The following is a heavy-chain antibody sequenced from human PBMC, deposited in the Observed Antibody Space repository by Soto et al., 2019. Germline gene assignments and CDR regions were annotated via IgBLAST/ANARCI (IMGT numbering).Heavy chain of an antibody. J-gene: IGHJ6*01. V-gene: IGHV6-1*01. CDR3: ARGTHRIGWYSPWPTIPGPAV. CDR1: GDSVSSNSAS. CDR2: TYYRSKWYN. D-gene: IGHD6-19*01. Sequence: PSQTLSLTCAISGDSVSSNSASWDWIRQSPSRGLEGLGRTYYRSKWYNDYAVSLKGRVTINPDTSKNHFSLQLNSVTPEDAAVSYRARGTHRIGWYSPWPTIPGPAVWGEGATVT.